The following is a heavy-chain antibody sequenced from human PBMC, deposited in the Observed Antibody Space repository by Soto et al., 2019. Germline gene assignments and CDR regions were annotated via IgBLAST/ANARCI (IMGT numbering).Heavy chain of an antibody. D-gene: IGHD3-10*01. V-gene: IGHV3-33*01. CDR2: IWYDGSNK. J-gene: IGHJ5*02. CDR1: GFTFSSYG. CDR3: ARDRHAKVRRVRSTKWFDP. Sequence: QVQLVESGGGVVQPGRSLRLSCAASGFTFSSYGMHWVRQAPGKGLEWVAVIWYDGSNKYYADSVKGRFTISRDNSKNTLYLQMNSLRAEDTAVYYCARDRHAKVRRVRSTKWFDPWGQGTLVTVSS.